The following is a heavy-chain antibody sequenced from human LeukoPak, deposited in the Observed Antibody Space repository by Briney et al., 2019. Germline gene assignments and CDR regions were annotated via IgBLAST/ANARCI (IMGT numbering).Heavy chain of an antibody. J-gene: IGHJ4*02. CDR1: GFTFSSYG. Sequence: GGSLRLSCAASGFTFSSYGMHWVRQAPGKGLEWVAVISYDGSNKYYADSVKGRFTISRDNSKNTLYLQMNSLRAEDTAVYYCAKSSLGFPPDYWGQGTLVTVSS. D-gene: IGHD3-16*01. V-gene: IGHV3-30*18. CDR2: ISYDGSNK. CDR3: AKSSLGFPPDY.